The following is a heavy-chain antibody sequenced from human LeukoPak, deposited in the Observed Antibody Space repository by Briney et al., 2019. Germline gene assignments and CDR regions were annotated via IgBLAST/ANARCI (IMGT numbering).Heavy chain of an antibody. CDR2: ISYDGSNK. CDR1: GFTFSSYA. Sequence: PGRSLRLSCAASGFTFSSYAMHWVRQAPGKGLEWVAVISYDGSNKYYADSVKGRFTISRDNSKNTLYLQMNSLRAEDTAVYYCARDRRQWLVLLYFQHWGQGTLVTVSS. CDR3: ARDRRQWLVLLYFQH. V-gene: IGHV3-30*04. D-gene: IGHD6-19*01. J-gene: IGHJ1*01.